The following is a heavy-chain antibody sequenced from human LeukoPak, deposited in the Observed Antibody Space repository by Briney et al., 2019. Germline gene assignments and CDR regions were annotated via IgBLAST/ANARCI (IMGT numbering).Heavy chain of an antibody. D-gene: IGHD1-26*01. CDR2: ISSSGGTI. Sequence: GGSLRLSCAASGFTFSSYEMNWVRQAPGKGLEWVSYISSSGGTIYYADSVKGRFTISRDNAKNSLYLQMNSLRAEDTAVYYCARGASRWSNWFDPWGQGTLVTVSS. CDR3: ARGASRWSNWFDP. J-gene: IGHJ5*02. V-gene: IGHV3-48*03. CDR1: GFTFSSYE.